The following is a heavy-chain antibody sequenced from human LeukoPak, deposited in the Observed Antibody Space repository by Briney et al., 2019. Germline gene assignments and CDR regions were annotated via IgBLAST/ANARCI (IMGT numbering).Heavy chain of an antibody. CDR3: TRGHGKSRQYLLDFDF. CDR1: GYTFPAHY. J-gene: IGHJ4*02. D-gene: IGHD2-15*01. CDR2: IDPNNGDT. V-gene: IGHV1-2*02. Sequence: ASVKVSCKPSGYTFPAHYIHWVRQAPGQGLEWMGWIDPNNGDTYYSQKFQGRVTMTAEMSIKTAYLDLRGLTSDDSALFFCTRGHGKSRQYLLDFDFWGQGTLLIVSS.